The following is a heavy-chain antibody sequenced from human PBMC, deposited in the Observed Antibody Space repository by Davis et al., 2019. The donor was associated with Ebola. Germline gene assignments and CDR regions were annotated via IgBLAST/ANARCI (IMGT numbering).Heavy chain of an antibody. D-gene: IGHD3-22*01. CDR3: AVLPYYYDSSGYYYVEAFDI. V-gene: IGHV4-59*12. J-gene: IGHJ3*02. CDR1: GGSISSYY. Sequence: MPSETLSLTCTVSGGSISSYYWSWIRQPPGKGLEWIGYIYYSGSTNYNPSLKSRVTISVDKSKNQFSLKLSSVTAADTAVYYCAVLPYYYDSSGYYYVEAFDIWGQGTMVTVSS. CDR2: IYYSGST.